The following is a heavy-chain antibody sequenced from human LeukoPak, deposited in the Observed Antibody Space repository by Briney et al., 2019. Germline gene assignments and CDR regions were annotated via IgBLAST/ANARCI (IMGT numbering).Heavy chain of an antibody. D-gene: IGHD3-16*01. V-gene: IGHV3-74*01. J-gene: IGHJ4*02. CDR3: ALFGGEFDY. CDR1: GFTFSNFW. Sequence: GGSLRLSCAASGFTFSNFWMHWVRQVPGKGLVWVSGINHDGTGTYYADSVKGRFTISRDNAKNTVYLQMNSLRAEDTAVYYCALFGGEFDYWGQGTLVTVSS. CDR2: INHDGTGT.